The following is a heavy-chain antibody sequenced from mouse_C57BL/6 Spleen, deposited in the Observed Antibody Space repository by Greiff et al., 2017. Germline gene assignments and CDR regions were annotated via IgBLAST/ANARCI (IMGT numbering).Heavy chain of an antibody. V-gene: IGHV7-3*01. CDR3: ARDYYGSRYFDC. Sequence: EVNLVESGGGLVQPGGSLSLSCAASGFTFTDYYMSWVRQPPGKALEWLGFIRNKANGYTTEYSASVKGRFTISRVNSQSILYLQMNALRAEDSATYYCARDYYGSRYFDCWGQGTTLTVSS. CDR1: GFTFTDYY. CDR2: IRNKANGYTT. J-gene: IGHJ2*01. D-gene: IGHD1-1*01.